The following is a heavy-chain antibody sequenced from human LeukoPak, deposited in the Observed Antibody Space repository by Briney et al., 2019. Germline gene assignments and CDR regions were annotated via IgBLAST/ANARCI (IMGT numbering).Heavy chain of an antibody. CDR2: IRQDGSQK. D-gene: IGHD3-3*01. J-gene: IGHJ6*02. CDR3: ARDWSTRAGDV. V-gene: IGHV3-7*03. Sequence: GGSLRLSCTASGCTFNSYWMTWVRQAPGKGLEWMANIRQDGSQKYYVDSVKGRFTISRDNAKNSLYLQLNSLRAEDTAVYYCARDWSTRAGDVWGQGITVTVSS. CDR1: GCTFNSYW.